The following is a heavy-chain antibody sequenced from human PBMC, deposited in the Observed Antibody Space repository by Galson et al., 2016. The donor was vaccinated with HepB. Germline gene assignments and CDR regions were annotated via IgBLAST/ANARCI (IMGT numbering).Heavy chain of an antibody. V-gene: IGHV3-53*01. Sequence: SLRLSCAASGFTVSTNYMTWVRQAPGKGLEWVSVIYSGGTTYYADSVKGRFTISRDNSKNTLYLQMSILTAEDSAVYYCAGSGYDFWSGPEYWGQGIPVTVSS. D-gene: IGHD3-3*01. J-gene: IGHJ4*02. CDR3: AGSGYDFWSGPEY. CDR2: IYSGGTT. CDR1: GFTVSTNY.